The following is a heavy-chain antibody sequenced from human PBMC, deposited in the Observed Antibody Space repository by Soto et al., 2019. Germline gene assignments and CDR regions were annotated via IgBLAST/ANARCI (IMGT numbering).Heavy chain of an antibody. Sequence: DVQLLESGGGLVQPGGSLRLSCAASGFSFSQYAMSWVRQAPGKGLERVSVISGSDGSTSYIDSVKDRFTISRDNSKNMLFLHMNNLRDEDTAIYYCAKVSYKWTYGAFDYWGQGTLVTVYS. CDR3: AKVSYKWTYGAFDY. CDR1: GFSFSQYA. J-gene: IGHJ4*02. V-gene: IGHV3-23*01. CDR2: ISGSDGST. D-gene: IGHD1-7*01.